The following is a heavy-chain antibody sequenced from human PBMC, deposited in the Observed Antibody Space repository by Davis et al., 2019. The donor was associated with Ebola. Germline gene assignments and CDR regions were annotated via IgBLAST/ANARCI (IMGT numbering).Heavy chain of an antibody. V-gene: IGHV3-48*03. CDR2: ISSSGSTI. J-gene: IGHJ4*02. CDR1: GFTFSSYE. CDR3: TLTVTTIDY. Sequence: GESLKISCAASGFTFSSYEMNWVRQAPGKGLEWVSYISSSGSTIYYADSVKGRFTISRDNSKNTLYLQMNSLKTEDTAVYYCTLTVTTIDYWGQGTLVTVSS. D-gene: IGHD4-17*01.